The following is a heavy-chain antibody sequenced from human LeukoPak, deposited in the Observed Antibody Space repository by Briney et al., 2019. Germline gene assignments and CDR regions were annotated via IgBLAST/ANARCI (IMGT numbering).Heavy chain of an antibody. J-gene: IGHJ4*02. CDR3: ARDHDAVGTTIDH. CDR2: IKSDGSVT. V-gene: IGHV3-74*01. D-gene: IGHD1-14*01. CDR1: GFTFSSYW. Sequence: GGPLRLSCAASGFTFSSYWMHWVRQAPGEGLVWVSRIKSDGSVTWYADSVKGRFTISRDNAKNMLYLHMNSLRDEDTAVYFCARDHDAVGTTIDHWGQGTLVTVSS.